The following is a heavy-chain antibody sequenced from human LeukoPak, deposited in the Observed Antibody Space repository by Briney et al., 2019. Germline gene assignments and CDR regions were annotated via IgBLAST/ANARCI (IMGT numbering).Heavy chain of an antibody. J-gene: IGHJ3*02. CDR3: AISVTSQAFDI. V-gene: IGHV5-10-1*01. CDR1: GYSFTSYW. D-gene: IGHD4-23*01. Sequence: GESLKISCKGSGYSFTSYWISWVRQMPGKGLEWMGRIDPSDSYTNYSPSFQGHVTISADKSISTAYLQWRSLKASDTAMYYCAISVTSQAFDIWGQGTMVTVSS. CDR2: IDPSDSYT.